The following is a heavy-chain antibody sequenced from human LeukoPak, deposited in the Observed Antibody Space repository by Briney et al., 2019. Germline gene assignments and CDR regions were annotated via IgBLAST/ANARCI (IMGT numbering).Heavy chain of an antibody. CDR3: ARDRQWLGLLDGMDV. J-gene: IGHJ6*02. CDR1: GFTFSSYA. V-gene: IGHV3-33*08. CDR2: IWYDGSNK. Sequence: QSGGSLRLSCAASGFTFSSYAMHWVRQAPGKGLEWVAVIWYDGSNKYYADSVKGRFTISRDNSKNTLYLQMNSLRAEDTAVYYCARDRQWLGLLDGMDVWGQGTTVTVSS. D-gene: IGHD6-19*01.